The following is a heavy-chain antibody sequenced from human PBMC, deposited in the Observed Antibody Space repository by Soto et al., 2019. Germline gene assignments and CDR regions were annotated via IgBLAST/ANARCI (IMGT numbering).Heavy chain of an antibody. CDR2: ISGSGGST. D-gene: IGHD6-13*01. CDR3: AKAGVYSSSWYRYFQH. V-gene: IGHV3-23*01. J-gene: IGHJ1*01. Sequence: EVQLLESGGGLVQPGGSLRLSCAASGFTFSSYAMSWVRQAPGKGLEWVSAISGSGGSTYYADSVKGRFTISRDNSKNTLYLQMNSLRAEDTAVYYCAKAGVYSSSWYRYFQHWGQGTLVTVSS. CDR1: GFTFSSYA.